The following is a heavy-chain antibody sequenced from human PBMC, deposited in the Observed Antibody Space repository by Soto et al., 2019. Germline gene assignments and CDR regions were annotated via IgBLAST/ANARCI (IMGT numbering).Heavy chain of an antibody. CDR2: IYHTGDT. J-gene: IGHJ6*02. CDR3: VRQGIGDLHGLVDV. D-gene: IGHD3-10*01. CDR1: SGPSRSHN. V-gene: IGHV4-59*08. Sequence: QVQLQQSGPGLVKPSETLSLTCTVSSGPSRSHNWGWIRQPPGGGLEWIGYIYHTGDTSYNPSLSSRVTKSADTSTNHISLTLRSVTAADTAVYYCVRQGIGDLHGLVDVWGQGIRVSVSS.